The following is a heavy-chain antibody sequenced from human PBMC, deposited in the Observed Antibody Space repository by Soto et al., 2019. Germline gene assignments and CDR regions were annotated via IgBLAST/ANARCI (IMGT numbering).Heavy chain of an antibody. CDR3: AKGPMVRGVIISSYYYYGMDV. Sequence: GGSLRLSCAASGFTFSSYGMHRVRQAPGKGLEWVAVISYDGSNKYYADSVKGRFTISRDNSKNTLYLQMNSLRAEDTAVYYCAKGPMVRGVIISSYYYYGMDVWGQGTTVTVSS. V-gene: IGHV3-30*18. J-gene: IGHJ6*02. CDR1: GFTFSSYG. CDR2: ISYDGSNK. D-gene: IGHD3-10*01.